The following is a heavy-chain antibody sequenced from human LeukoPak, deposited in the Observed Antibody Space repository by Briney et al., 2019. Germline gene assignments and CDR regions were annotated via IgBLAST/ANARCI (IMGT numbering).Heavy chain of an antibody. J-gene: IGHJ5*02. CDR2: INPSGGST. CDR1: GYTFTSYY. V-gene: IGHV1-46*03. CDR3: ARGAPRFLEWLKGFDP. D-gene: IGHD3-3*01. Sequence: GASVKVSCKASGYTFTSYYMHWVRQAPGQGLEWMGIINPSGGSTSYAQKFQGRVTMIRGTSTSTVYMELSSLRSEDTAVYYCARGAPRFLEWLKGFDPWGQGTLVTVSS.